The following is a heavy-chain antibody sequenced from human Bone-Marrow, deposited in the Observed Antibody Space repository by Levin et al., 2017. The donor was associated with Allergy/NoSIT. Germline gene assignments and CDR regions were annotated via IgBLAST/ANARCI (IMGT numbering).Heavy chain of an antibody. CDR1: GFTFSSYA. Sequence: PGGSLRLSCAASGFTFSSYAMHWVRQAPGKGLEWVAVISYDGSNKYYADSVKGRFTISRDNSKNTLYLQMNSLRAEDTAVYYCARDSASNHVYDSSGYSPLYGMDVWGQGTTVTVSS. CDR2: ISYDGSNK. J-gene: IGHJ6*02. D-gene: IGHD3-22*01. CDR3: ARDSASNHVYDSSGYSPLYGMDV. V-gene: IGHV3-30*04.